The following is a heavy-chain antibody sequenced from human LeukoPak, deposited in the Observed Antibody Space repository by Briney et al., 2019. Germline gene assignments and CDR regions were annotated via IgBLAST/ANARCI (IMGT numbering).Heavy chain of an antibody. V-gene: IGHV4-4*09. Sequence: SETLSLTCTVSGSISSYYWSWIRQPPGKGLEWIGYIYTSGSTNYNPSLKSRVTISVDTSKNKYSLDLSSVTAADTAVYYCARQKCTSTSCLTKNAFDIWGQGTMVTVSS. CDR2: IYTSGST. CDR1: GSISSYY. D-gene: IGHD2-2*01. J-gene: IGHJ3*02. CDR3: ARQKCTSTSCLTKNAFDI.